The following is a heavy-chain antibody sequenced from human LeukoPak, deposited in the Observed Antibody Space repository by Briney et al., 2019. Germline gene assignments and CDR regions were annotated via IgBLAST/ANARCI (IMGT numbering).Heavy chain of an antibody. CDR1: GFTFSSYE. CDR3: ARMYRGSGWGGPIDY. J-gene: IGHJ4*02. D-gene: IGHD6-19*01. Sequence: GGSLRLSCAASGFTFSSYEMNWVRQAPGKGLEWVSYISSSGSTIYYADSVKGRFTISRDNARNSLFLQMNSLRADDTSVYYCARMYRGSGWGGPIDYWGQGTLVTVSS. V-gene: IGHV3-48*03. CDR2: ISSSGSTI.